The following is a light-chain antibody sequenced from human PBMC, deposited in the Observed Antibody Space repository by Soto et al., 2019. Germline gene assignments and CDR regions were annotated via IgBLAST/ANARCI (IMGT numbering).Light chain of an antibody. CDR2: DVS. Sequence: QSALTQPASVSGSPGQSITISCTGTSSDVGGYNYVSWYQQHPGKAPKFMIYDVSYRPSGISNRFSGSKSGNTASLTISGLQAEDEADYYCSSYTSSSTPYVFGPGTKLTVL. V-gene: IGLV2-14*01. CDR3: SSYTSSSTPYV. CDR1: SSDVGGYNY. J-gene: IGLJ1*01.